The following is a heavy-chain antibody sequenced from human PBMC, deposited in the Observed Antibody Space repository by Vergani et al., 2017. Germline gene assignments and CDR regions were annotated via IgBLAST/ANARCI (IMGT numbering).Heavy chain of an antibody. Sequence: QVHLEQSGTEVKKPGSSVKVSCKVSGDIFNNYTVTWVRQAPGQGLEWMGRIIPIIRLATSAQKFQDRVKITGDTSTNTVYMELSSLRSEDTAVYYCGRDVSHYGGEDYYFDYWGQGTLVTVSS. V-gene: IGHV1-69*08. J-gene: IGHJ4*02. CDR1: GDIFNNYT. CDR2: IIPIIRLA. D-gene: IGHD4-23*01. CDR3: GRDVSHYGGEDYYFDY.